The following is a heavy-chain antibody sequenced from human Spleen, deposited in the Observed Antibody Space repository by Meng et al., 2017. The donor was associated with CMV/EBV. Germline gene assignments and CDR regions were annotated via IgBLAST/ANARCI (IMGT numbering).Heavy chain of an antibody. V-gene: IGHV4-39*01. J-gene: IGHJ4*02. D-gene: IGHD5-24*01. Sequence: VSGGSISDNSHYWGWIRQSPRMGLEWIGGAFYRGNSHYNPSLKSRVVISVDTSKNQFSLKLRSVTAADRAVYFCVRHSGMATILIDSWGQGALVTVSS. CDR3: VRHSGMATILIDS. CDR1: GGSISDNSHY. CDR2: AFYRGNS.